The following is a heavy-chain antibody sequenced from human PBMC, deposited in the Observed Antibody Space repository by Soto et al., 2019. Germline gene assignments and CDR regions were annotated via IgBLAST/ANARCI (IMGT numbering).Heavy chain of an antibody. CDR1: GYSFTSYW. V-gene: IGHV5-51*01. J-gene: IGHJ5*02. Sequence: PGESLKISCKGSGYSFTSYWIGWVRQMPGKGLEWMGIIYPGDSDTRYSPSFQGQVTISADKSISTAYLQWSSLKASDTAMYYCARPSMVRGVIQNWFDPWGQGTLVTVSS. CDR3: ARPSMVRGVIQNWFDP. D-gene: IGHD3-10*01. CDR2: IYPGDSDT.